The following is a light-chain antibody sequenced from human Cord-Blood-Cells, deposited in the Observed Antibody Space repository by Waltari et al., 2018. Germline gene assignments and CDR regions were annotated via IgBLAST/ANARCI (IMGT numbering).Light chain of an antibody. Sequence: QSALTQPASVSGSPGQSITISCTGNSSDVGGYNYVSWYQQHPGKAPKLMIYDVSNRPSGVSNRFSGSKSGNTASLTISGLQAEDEADYYCSSYTSNVVFGGGTKLTVL. CDR3: SSYTSNVV. V-gene: IGLV2-14*01. CDR2: DVS. CDR1: SSDVGGYNY. J-gene: IGLJ2*01.